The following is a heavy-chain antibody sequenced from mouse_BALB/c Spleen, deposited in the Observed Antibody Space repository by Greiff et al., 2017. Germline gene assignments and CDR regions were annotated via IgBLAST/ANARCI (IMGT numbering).Heavy chain of an antibody. Sequence: EVQLQQSGPELVKPGASVKISCKASGYSFTGYYMHWVKQSHVKSLEWIGRINPYNGATSYNQNFKDKASLTVDKSSSTAYMELHSLTSEDSAVYYCARSQGKSDYWGQGTTLTVSS. CDR1: GYSFTGYY. J-gene: IGHJ2*01. V-gene: IGHV1-26*01. CDR3: ARSQGKSDY. D-gene: IGHD1-3*01. CDR2: INPYNGAT.